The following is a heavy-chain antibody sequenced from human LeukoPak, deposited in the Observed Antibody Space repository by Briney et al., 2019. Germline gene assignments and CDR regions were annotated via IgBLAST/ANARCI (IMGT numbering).Heavy chain of an antibody. CDR3: ARGSNWGYYYFDY. CDR2: IIPIFGTA. D-gene: IGHD7-27*01. V-gene: IGHV1-69*05. CDR1: GGTFSCYA. Sequence: SVKVSCKASGGTFSCYAISWVRQASGQGLEWMGGIIPIFGTANYAQKFQGRVTITTDESTSTAYMELSSLRSEDTAVYYCARGSNWGYYYFDYWGQGTLVTVSS. J-gene: IGHJ4*02.